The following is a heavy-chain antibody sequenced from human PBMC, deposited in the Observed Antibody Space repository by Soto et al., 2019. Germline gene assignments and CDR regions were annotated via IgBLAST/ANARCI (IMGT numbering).Heavy chain of an antibody. CDR1: GDSISSYY. D-gene: IGHD6-19*01. Sequence: SETLSLTCTVSGDSISSYYWNWIRQSPGKELEWIGYVSFSGSTSYNPSLKSRVTISVDTSKNQFSLKLSSVTAADTAVYYFARHAAHRSGFTDHWAQGTLATVST. CDR3: ARHAAHRSGFTDH. CDR2: VSFSGST. J-gene: IGHJ5*02. V-gene: IGHV4-59*08.